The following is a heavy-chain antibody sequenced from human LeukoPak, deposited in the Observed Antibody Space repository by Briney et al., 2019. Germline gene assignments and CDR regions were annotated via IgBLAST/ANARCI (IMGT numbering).Heavy chain of an antibody. Sequence: GGSLRLSCAASGFTFSSYSMNWVRQAPGKGLEWVSSISSSSSYIYYADSVKGRFTISRDNVKNSLYLQMNSLRAEDTAVYYCARCEDTAMAEVAFDIWGQGTMVTVSS. CDR2: ISSSSSYI. CDR1: GFTFSSYS. D-gene: IGHD5-18*01. J-gene: IGHJ3*02. CDR3: ARCEDTAMAEVAFDI. V-gene: IGHV3-21*01.